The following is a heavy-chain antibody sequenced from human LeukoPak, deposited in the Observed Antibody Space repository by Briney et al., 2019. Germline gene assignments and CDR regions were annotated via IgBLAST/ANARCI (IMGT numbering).Heavy chain of an antibody. CDR2: VNPSGGAT. V-gene: IGHV1-2*02. J-gene: IGHJ4*02. CDR1: GYAFTDYY. CDR3: VTYTSAIQYFLY. Sequence: GASVSVSCKASGYAFTDYYVHWVRQAPGQGPEWMGWVNPSGGATKYAQKFPDRFTLTRDTSISTAYLELSGLRSDDTAVYYCVTYTSAIQYFLYWGLGTLVTVSS. D-gene: IGHD6-19*01.